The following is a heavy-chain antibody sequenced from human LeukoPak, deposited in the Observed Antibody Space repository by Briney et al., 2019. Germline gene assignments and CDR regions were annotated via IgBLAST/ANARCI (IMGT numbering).Heavy chain of an antibody. J-gene: IGHJ5*02. V-gene: IGHV4-59*01. Sequence: SETLSLTCTVSGGSISSYYWSWIRQPPGKGLEWIGYIYTSGSTNYNPSLKSRVTISVDTSKNQFSLKLTSVTAADTAVYYCVRGPYGSGISNWFDPWGQGTLVIVSS. CDR3: VRGPYGSGISNWFDP. CDR2: IYTSGST. D-gene: IGHD3-10*01. CDR1: GGSISSYY.